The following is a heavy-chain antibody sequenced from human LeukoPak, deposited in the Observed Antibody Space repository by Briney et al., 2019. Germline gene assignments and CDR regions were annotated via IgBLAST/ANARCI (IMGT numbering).Heavy chain of an antibody. D-gene: IGHD6-6*01. CDR2: INHSGST. J-gene: IGHJ5*02. CDR3: ARAWGRYSSSSLRLFDP. CDR1: RGSFSGYY. V-gene: IGHV4-34*01. Sequence: SETLSLTCAVYRGSFSGYYWSWIRQPPGKGLEWIGEINHSGSTYYNPSLKSRVTISVDTSKNQFSLKLSSVTAADTAVYYCARAWGRYSSSSLRLFDPWGQGTLVTVSS.